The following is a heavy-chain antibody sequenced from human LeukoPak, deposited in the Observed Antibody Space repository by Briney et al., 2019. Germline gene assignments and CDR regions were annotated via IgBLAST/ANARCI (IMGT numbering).Heavy chain of an antibody. V-gene: IGHV3-30*02. D-gene: IGHD6-19*01. CDR1: GFTFSSYA. Sequence: GGSLRLSCAASGFTFSSYAMSWVRQAPGKGLEWVAFIRYDGSNKYYADSVKGRFTISRDNSKNTLYLQMNSLRAEDTAVYYCAKVRRIAVAPRHSFYYYYMDVWGKGTTVTISS. CDR3: AKVRRIAVAPRHSFYYYYMDV. CDR2: IRYDGSNK. J-gene: IGHJ6*03.